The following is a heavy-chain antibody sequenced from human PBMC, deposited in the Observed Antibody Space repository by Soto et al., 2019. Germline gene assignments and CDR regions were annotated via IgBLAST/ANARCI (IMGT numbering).Heavy chain of an antibody. CDR2: IIPIFGTA. Sequence: ASGKVSCKASGGTFSSDAISWVRQAPGQGLEWMGGIIPIFGTANYAQKFQGRVTITADESTSTAYMELSSLRSEDTAVYYCARDHPKYSGYDDAYYGMDVWGQGTTVTVSS. CDR1: GGTFSSDA. D-gene: IGHD5-12*01. V-gene: IGHV1-69*13. CDR3: ARDHPKYSGYDDAYYGMDV. J-gene: IGHJ6*02.